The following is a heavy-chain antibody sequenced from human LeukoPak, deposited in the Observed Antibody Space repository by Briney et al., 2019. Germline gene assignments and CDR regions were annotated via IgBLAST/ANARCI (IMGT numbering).Heavy chain of an antibody. CDR2: IKQDGSEK. CDR1: GFTFSSYW. Sequence: GGSLRLSCAASGFTFSSYWMSWVRQAPGKGLEWVANIKQDGSEKYYVDSVKGRFTISRDNAKNSLYLQMNSLRAEDTAVYYCARDLSRGGYTVAGYFDYWGQGTLVTVSS. V-gene: IGHV3-7*01. D-gene: IGHD6-19*01. CDR3: ARDLSRGGYTVAGYFDY. J-gene: IGHJ4*02.